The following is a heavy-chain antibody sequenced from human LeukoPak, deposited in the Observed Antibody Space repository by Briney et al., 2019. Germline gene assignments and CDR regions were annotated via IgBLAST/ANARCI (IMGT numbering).Heavy chain of an antibody. V-gene: IGHV4-39*01. D-gene: IGHD2-15*01. CDR2: IYYSGST. CDR3: ARGAFYCSGGSCPLDWFDP. Sequence: SETLSLTCTVSGGSISSSSYYWGWIRQPPGKGLEWIGSIYYSGSTYYNPSLKSRVTISVDTYKNQFSLKLSSVTAADTAVYYCARGAFYCSGGSCPLDWFDPWGQGTLVTVSS. J-gene: IGHJ5*02. CDR1: GGSISSSSYY.